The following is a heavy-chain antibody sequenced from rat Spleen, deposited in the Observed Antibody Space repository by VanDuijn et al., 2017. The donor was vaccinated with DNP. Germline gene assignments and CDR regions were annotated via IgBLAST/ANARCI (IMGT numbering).Heavy chain of an antibody. J-gene: IGHJ3*01. D-gene: IGHD1-12*03. CDR1: GYFITSNY. CDR2: ISYSGRT. CDR3: ARCPIITMMVPWFAY. Sequence: EVQLQESGPGLVKPSQSLSLTCSVTGYFITSNYWGWIRKFPGNKMEWMGYISYSGRTGYNPFLKSRISITRDTSKNQFFLQLNSVTTEDIATYYCARCPIITMMVPWFAYWGQGTLVTVSS. V-gene: IGHV3-1*01.